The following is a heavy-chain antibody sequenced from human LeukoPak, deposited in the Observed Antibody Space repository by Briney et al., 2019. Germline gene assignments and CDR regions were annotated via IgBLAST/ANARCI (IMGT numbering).Heavy chain of an antibody. J-gene: IGHJ2*01. CDR3: ARRVDWYFDL. V-gene: IGHV5-51*01. CDR1: GCTFINYW. Sequence: GESLKISCAASGCTFINYWIGWVRQMPGKGLEWMGNIFPDDSDATYSPSFQGQVTLSADKSISTAYLHWSSLKASDTAIYYCARRVDWYFDLWGRGTLVTVSS. CDR2: IFPDDSDA.